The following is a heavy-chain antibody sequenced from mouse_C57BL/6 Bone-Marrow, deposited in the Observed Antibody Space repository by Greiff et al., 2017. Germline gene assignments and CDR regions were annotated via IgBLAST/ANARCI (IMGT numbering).Heavy chain of an antibody. D-gene: IGHD1-1*01. CDR3: ARRAGSSYFDV. V-gene: IGHV1-81*01. J-gene: IGHJ1*03. Sequence: QVQLKESGAELARPGASVKLSCKASGYTFTSYGISWVKQRTGQGLEWIGEIYPRSGNTYYNEKFKGKAKLTADKSSSTAYMERRSLTSDDSAVYFCARRAGSSYFDVWGTGTTVTVSS. CDR2: IYPRSGNT. CDR1: GYTFTSYG.